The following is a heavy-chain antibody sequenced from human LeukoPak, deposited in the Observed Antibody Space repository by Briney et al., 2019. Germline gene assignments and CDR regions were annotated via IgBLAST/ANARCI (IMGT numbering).Heavy chain of an antibody. CDR2: INHSGST. CDR1: GGSFSDYY. CDR3: ARVRSFGKYYYDRRARALFDY. Sequence: SETLSLTCAVYGGSFSDYYWSWIRQPPGKGLEWIGEINHSGSTNYNPSLKSRVTISVDTSKNQFSLKLSSVTAADTAVYYCARVRSFGKYYYDRRARALFDYWGQGTLVTVSS. J-gene: IGHJ4*02. D-gene: IGHD3-22*01. V-gene: IGHV4-34*01.